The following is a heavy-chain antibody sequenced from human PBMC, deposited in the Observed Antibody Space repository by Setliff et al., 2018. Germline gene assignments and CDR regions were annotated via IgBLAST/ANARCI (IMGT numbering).Heavy chain of an antibody. CDR3: ARESTGSYRGLDY. CDR1: GGSISSYY. D-gene: IGHD1-26*01. Sequence: SETLSLTCTVSGGSISSYYWSWIRQPAGRGLEWIGRMSTTGTTTGTSSYNPSLQGRVTLSVDTSKSQFSLSLNSVTAADTAVYFCARESTGSYRGLDYWGQGILVTVSS. V-gene: IGHV4-4*07. CDR2: MSTTGTT. J-gene: IGHJ4*02.